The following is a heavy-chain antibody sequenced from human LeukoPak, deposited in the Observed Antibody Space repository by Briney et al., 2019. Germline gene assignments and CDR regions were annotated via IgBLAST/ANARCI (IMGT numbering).Heavy chain of an antibody. V-gene: IGHV1-18*01. Sequence: VASVKVSCKATSRISWVRQAPGQGLEWMGWIGTSGGDTYYAQKFQGRITVTTDTSTSTVYMELRNLRSDDTAVYYCARDLWNFYDDSGYNRDFDSWGQGTLVTVSS. CDR2: IGTSGGDT. D-gene: IGHD3-22*01. J-gene: IGHJ5*01. CDR3: ARDLWNFYDDSGYNRDFDS. CDR1: TSR.